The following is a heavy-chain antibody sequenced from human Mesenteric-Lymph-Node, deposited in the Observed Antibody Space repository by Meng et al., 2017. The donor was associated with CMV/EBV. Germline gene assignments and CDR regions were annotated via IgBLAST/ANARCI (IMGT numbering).Heavy chain of an antibody. D-gene: IGHD3-3*01. CDR2: INPSGGST. Sequence: ASVKVSCKASGYTFTSYYMHWVRQAPGQGLEWMGIINPSGGSTSYAQKFQGRVTMTRDTSTSTVYMELSSLRAEDTAVYYCARLGDFWSGYYTFDYWGLGILVTVSS. CDR3: ARLGDFWSGYYTFDY. V-gene: IGHV1-46*01. CDR1: GYTFTSYY. J-gene: IGHJ4*02.